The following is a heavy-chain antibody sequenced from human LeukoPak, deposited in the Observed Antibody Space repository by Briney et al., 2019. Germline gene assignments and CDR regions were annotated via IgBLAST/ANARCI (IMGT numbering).Heavy chain of an antibody. CDR3: AADSLLGGPNPGNWFDP. J-gene: IGHJ5*02. Sequence: GASVKVSCKASGFTFTGYAIQWARQARVQRLEWIGWIVVGSGNTKYAQKFQERVTITRDMSTSTAYMELSSLRSEDTAGYYCAADSLLGGPNPGNWFDPWGQGTLVTVSS. D-gene: IGHD3-16*01. CDR1: GFTFTGYA. V-gene: IGHV1-58*02. CDR2: IVVGSGNT.